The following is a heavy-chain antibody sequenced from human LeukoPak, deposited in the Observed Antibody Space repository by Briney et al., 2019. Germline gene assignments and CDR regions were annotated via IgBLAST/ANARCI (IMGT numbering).Heavy chain of an antibody. J-gene: IGHJ6*02. CDR1: GFTFSSYA. CDR2: ISYDGSDK. CDR3: ARDSSLSSGWYMDV. D-gene: IGHD6-19*01. V-gene: IGHV3-30-3*01. Sequence: GGSLRLSCAASGFTFSSYAMHWVRQAPGKGLEWVAVISYDGSDKYYADSVKGRFTISRDNSKNTLYLQMNSLRAEDPAVYYCARDSSLSSGWYMDVWGQGTTVTVSS.